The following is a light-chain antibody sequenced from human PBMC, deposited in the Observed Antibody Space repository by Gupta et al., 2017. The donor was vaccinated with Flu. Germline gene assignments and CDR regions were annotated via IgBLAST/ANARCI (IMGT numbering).Light chain of an antibody. CDR1: QSVSSN. J-gene: IGKJ4*01. V-gene: IGKV3-15*01. Sequence: ERATLSCRASQSVSSNLAWYQQKPGQAPRLLIYGASTRATGIPARFSGRGSGTEFTLTISSLQSEDFAVYYCQQYKNWPPLSFGGGTKVEIK. CDR2: GAS. CDR3: QQYKNWPPLS.